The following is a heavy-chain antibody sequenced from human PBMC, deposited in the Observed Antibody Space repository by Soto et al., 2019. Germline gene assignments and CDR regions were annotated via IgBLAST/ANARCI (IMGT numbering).Heavy chain of an antibody. D-gene: IGHD4-17*01. J-gene: IGHJ4*02. V-gene: IGHV3-66*01. CDR3: ARDFVYGDYAGY. CDR1: GFTVSSNY. CDR2: IYSGGST. Sequence: GGSLRLSCAASGFTVSSNYMSWVRQAPGKGLEWVSVIYSGGSTYYADSVKGRFTISRDNSKNTLYLQMNSLNAEDTAVYYCARDFVYGDYAGYWGQGTLVTVSS.